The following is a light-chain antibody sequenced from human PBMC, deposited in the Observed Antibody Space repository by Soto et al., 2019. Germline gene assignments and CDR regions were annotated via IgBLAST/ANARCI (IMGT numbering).Light chain of an antibody. J-gene: IGKJ1*01. Sequence: DIPMTQSPSTLSASVGDRVTITCRASQSISAWLAWYQQKPGTAPKLLIYDASILNGGVPSRFSGSGSKTEFTLIISSLHPDDFATYYCQQYDSYPRTFGPGTKVDIK. CDR3: QQYDSYPRT. CDR2: DAS. V-gene: IGKV1-5*01. CDR1: QSISAW.